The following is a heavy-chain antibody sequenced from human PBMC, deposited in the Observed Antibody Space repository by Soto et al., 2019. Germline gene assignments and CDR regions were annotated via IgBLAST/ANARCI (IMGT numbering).Heavy chain of an antibody. CDR1: GFTFSNCG. V-gene: IGHV3-21*01. CDR2: ISSSSSYI. J-gene: IGHJ6*02. CDR3: AREQGGPFDWLPYYGLDV. D-gene: IGHD3-9*01. Sequence: EVQLVESGGGLVKPGGSLRLSCAASGFTFSNCGMTWVRQAPGKGLEWLSFISSSSSYIYYADSVKGRFTISRDNAQNSLYLQMNSLRADDTAIYYCAREQGGPFDWLPYYGLDVWGQGTTVTVSS.